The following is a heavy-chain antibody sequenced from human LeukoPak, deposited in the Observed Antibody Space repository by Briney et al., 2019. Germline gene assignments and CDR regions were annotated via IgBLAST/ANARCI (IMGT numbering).Heavy chain of an antibody. CDR3: ARVGSSGWYRGAFDI. V-gene: IGHV3-7*01. Sequence: GGSLRLSCAASGFTFSSYWMSWVRQAPGKGLEWVANIKQDGSEKYYVDSVKGRFTISRDNANNSLYLQMNSLRAEDTAVYYCARVGSSGWYRGAFDIWGQGTMVTVSS. J-gene: IGHJ3*02. CDR2: IKQDGSEK. D-gene: IGHD6-19*01. CDR1: GFTFSSYW.